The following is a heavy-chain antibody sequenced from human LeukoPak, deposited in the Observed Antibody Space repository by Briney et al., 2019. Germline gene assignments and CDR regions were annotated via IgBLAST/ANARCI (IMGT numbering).Heavy chain of an antibody. CDR3: ARHSLGSYGPHFDY. Sequence: SETLSLTCTVSGGSISSYYWSWIRQPPGKGLEWIGYIYYSGSTNYNPSLKSRVTISVDTSKNQFSLKLSSVTAADTAVYYCARHSLGSYGPHFDYWGQGTLVTVSS. J-gene: IGHJ4*02. CDR1: GGSISSYY. D-gene: IGHD5-18*01. CDR2: IYYSGST. V-gene: IGHV4-59*08.